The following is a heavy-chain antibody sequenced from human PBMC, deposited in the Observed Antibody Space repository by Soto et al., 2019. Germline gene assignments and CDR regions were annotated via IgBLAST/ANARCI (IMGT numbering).Heavy chain of an antibody. V-gene: IGHV1-18*01. CDR2: ISLYSDGT. D-gene: IGHD2-2*01. Sequence: QVQLVQSGGEVKRPGASVKVSCKTSGYTFSNYGITGVRQAPGQPLEWLGWISLYSDGTNYAQKFQGRVSMTTDTSTTTAYMELRSLRSDDTAVYYCARVVPGAEAWFGPWGHGTLVTVSS. CDR3: ARVVPGAEAWFGP. CDR1: GYTFSNYG. J-gene: IGHJ5*02.